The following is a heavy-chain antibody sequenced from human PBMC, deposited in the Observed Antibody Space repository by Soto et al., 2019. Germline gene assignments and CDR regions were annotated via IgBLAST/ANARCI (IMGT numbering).Heavy chain of an antibody. CDR3: ARKEYRLYYYGMDV. CDR1: GGSISSSNW. J-gene: IGHJ6*02. Sequence: PSETLSLTCAVSGGSISSSNWWSWVRQPPGKGLEWIGEIYHSGSTNYNPSLKSRVTISVDKSKNQFSLKLSSVTAADTAVYYCARKEYRLYYYGMDVWGQGTTVTVSS. V-gene: IGHV4-4*02. D-gene: IGHD2-2*01. CDR2: IYHSGST.